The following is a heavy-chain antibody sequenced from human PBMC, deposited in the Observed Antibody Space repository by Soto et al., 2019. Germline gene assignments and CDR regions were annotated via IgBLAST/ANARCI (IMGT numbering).Heavy chain of an antibody. CDR2: VIPVFNTS. Sequence: QVQLEQSGPEVRRPGTSVKVSCKASGGAFGRYSVSWVRQAPGQGLEWIGGVIPVFNTSNYSLKFQGRVAISADESASTFFMELRGLRSEDTALYYCARGDEMTAVTIFEYWGQGTQVTVSS. D-gene: IGHD4-17*01. CDR3: ARGDEMTAVTIFEY. CDR1: GGAFGRYS. V-gene: IGHV1-69*01. J-gene: IGHJ4*02.